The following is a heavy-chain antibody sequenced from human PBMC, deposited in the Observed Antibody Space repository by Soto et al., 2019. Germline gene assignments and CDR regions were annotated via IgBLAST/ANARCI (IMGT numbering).Heavy chain of an antibody. V-gene: IGHV1-46*01. Sequence: ASVKVSCKASGYTFTSYYMHWVRQAPGQGLEWMGIINPSGGSTSYAQKFQGRVTMTRDTSTSTVYMELSSLRSGDTAVYYCARVSKVAGHFDYWGQGTLVTVSS. J-gene: IGHJ4*02. CDR1: GYTFTSYY. CDR3: ARVSKVAGHFDY. D-gene: IGHD6-19*01. CDR2: INPSGGST.